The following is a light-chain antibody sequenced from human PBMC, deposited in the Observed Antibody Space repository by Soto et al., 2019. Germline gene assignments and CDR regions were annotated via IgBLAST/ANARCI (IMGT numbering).Light chain of an antibody. CDR2: EVS. Sequence: QSALTQPASVSGSPGQSITNSCTGTSSDVGGYNYVSWYQQHPGKAPKLMIYEVSNRPSGVSNRFSGSKSGNTASLTISGLQAEDEVDYYCSSYTSSTTLVVFGGGTKLTVL. CDR3: SSYTSSTTLVV. V-gene: IGLV2-14*01. J-gene: IGLJ2*01. CDR1: SSDVGGYNY.